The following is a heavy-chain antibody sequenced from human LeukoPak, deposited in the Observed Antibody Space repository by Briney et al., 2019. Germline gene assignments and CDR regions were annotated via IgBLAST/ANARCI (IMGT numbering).Heavy chain of an antibody. V-gene: IGHV3-21*01. CDR1: GFTFSRYS. Sequence: GGSLRLSCAASGFTFSRYSMNWVRQAPGKGLEWVSSISSGSSYIYYADSVKGRFTISRDNAKNSLYLQMNSLRAEDTAVYYCARDFSYDGSGYYIHWGQGTLVTVSS. J-gene: IGHJ4*02. CDR2: ISSGSSYI. CDR3: ARDFSYDGSGYYIH. D-gene: IGHD3-22*01.